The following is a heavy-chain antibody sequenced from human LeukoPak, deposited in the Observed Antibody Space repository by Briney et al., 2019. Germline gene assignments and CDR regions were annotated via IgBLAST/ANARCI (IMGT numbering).Heavy chain of an antibody. CDR2: ISSSSSYI. J-gene: IGHJ6*03. Sequence: GGSLRLSCAASGFTFSSYSMNWVRQAPGKGLEWVSSISSSSSYIYYADSVKGRFTISRDNSKNTLYLQMNSLRAEDTAVYYCAKVGYSSSWNYYYYYMDVWGKGTTVTVSS. D-gene: IGHD6-13*01. V-gene: IGHV3-21*04. CDR1: GFTFSSYS. CDR3: AKVGYSSSWNYYYYYMDV.